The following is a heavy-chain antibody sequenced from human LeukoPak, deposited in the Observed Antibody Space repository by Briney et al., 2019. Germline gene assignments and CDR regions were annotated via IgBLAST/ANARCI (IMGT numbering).Heavy chain of an antibody. J-gene: IGHJ4*02. CDR2: LCGGGCST. Sequence: VGSLRLPCAASEFTFSKFAMSWVRQAPGKGLEGVSTLCGGGCSTYYAGSSKGRFPIPRDSYQKILYLQMNRRGAEDTAVYYCAKGVYYSILTGYPMHFDYWGQGNLVTVSS. D-gene: IGHD3-9*01. CDR1: EFTFSKFA. V-gene: IGHV3-23*01. CDR3: AKGVYYSILTGYPMHFDY.